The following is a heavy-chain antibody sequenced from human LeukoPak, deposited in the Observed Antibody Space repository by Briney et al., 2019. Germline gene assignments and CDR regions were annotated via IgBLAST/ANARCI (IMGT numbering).Heavy chain of an antibody. CDR1: NDSFSNYY. CDR3: AKSNGYGLVDI. J-gene: IGHJ3*02. V-gene: IGHV4-59*12. D-gene: IGHD3-10*01. Sequence: SETLSLTCTVSNDSFSNYYWTWLRQSPGKGLEWIGNIFYSGSTYYSPSLKSRVTISLDTSRNQFSLKLNSVTAADTAVYYCAKSNGYGLVDIWGQGTMVTVSS. CDR2: IFYSGST.